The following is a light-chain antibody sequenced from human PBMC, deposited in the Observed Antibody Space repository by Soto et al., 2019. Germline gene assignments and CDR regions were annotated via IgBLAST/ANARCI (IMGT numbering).Light chain of an antibody. CDR2: SAS. J-gene: IGKJ2*01. Sequence: EIVMTQSPATLSVSPGERATLSCRASQSVSTNLAWYQQKPGQAPRLLIYSASTRATGIPARFSGSGSGTEFTLTISSLQSEDFASYYCQQTHSVPYTFGQGTRLEI. CDR3: QQTHSVPYT. V-gene: IGKV3-15*01. CDR1: QSVSTN.